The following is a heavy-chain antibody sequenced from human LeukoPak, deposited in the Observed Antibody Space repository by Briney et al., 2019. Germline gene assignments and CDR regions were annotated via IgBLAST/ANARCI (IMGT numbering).Heavy chain of an antibody. V-gene: IGHV3-74*01. D-gene: IGHD6-19*01. CDR3: ARDPSAVAGYFDY. CDR1: GFTFSSYW. J-gene: IGHJ4*02. CDR2: IEGDGSSK. Sequence: GGSLRLSCAASGFTFSSYWMHWVRQAPGKGLVWVSRIEGDGSSKSYADSVKGRFTTSRDNAKNTLHLQMNSLRAEDTAVYYCARDPSAVAGYFDYWGQGTLVTVSS.